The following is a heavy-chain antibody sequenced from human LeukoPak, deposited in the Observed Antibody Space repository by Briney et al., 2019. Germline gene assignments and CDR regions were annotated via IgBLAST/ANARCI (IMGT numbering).Heavy chain of an antibody. CDR2: INHSGST. D-gene: IGHD3-10*01. CDR1: GGSFSGYY. CDR3: ARPHYYGSGSYRY. Sequence: PSETLSLTCAVYGGSFSGYYRSWIRQPPGKGLEWIGEINHSGSTNYNPSLKSRVTISVDTSKNQFSLKLSSVTAADTAVYYCARPHYYGSGSYRYWGQGTLVTVSS. V-gene: IGHV4-34*01. J-gene: IGHJ4*02.